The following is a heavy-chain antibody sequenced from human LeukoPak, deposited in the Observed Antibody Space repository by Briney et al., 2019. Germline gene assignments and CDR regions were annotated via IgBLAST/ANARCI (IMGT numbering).Heavy chain of an antibody. D-gene: IGHD5-24*01. CDR3: ARLDGYNYDGDC. J-gene: IGHJ4*02. CDR2: IFYTGST. CDR1: GGSISSYY. V-gene: IGHV4-59*08. Sequence: SETLSLTCTVSGGSISSYYWSWIRQPPGKGLEWIGYIFYTGSTIYNPSLKNRVTILLDTSENQFSLKLSSVTAADTAVYYCARLDGYNYDGDCWGQGTLVTVSS.